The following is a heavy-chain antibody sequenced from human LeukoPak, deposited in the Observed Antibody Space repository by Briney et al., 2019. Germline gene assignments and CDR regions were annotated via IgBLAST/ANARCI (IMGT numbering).Heavy chain of an antibody. Sequence: PGGSLRLSCAASGFTVSNAWMSWFRQAPGKGLEWVGRIKSKTDGGTTDYAAPVKGRFTISRDDSKNTLYLQMNSLKTEDTAVYYCTTGYGDYVCLYWGQGTLVTVSS. J-gene: IGHJ4*02. CDR3: TTGYGDYVCLY. CDR1: GFTVSNAW. CDR2: IKSKTDGGTT. V-gene: IGHV3-15*01. D-gene: IGHD4-17*01.